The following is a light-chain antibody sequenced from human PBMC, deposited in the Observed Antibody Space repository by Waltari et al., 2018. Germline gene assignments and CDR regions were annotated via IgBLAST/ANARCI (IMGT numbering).Light chain of an antibody. J-gene: IGLJ7*01. CDR3: GTWESSLSGAV. V-gene: IGLV1-51*02. CDR2: ENT. CDR1: SSNIGNHY. Sequence: QSVLTQPPSVSAAPGQRVTISCSGGSSNIGNHYVSWYRQFPGTAPQLLIYENTDRHAGSPGRCAGSKAGTSATLDITGIQAGDEADYYCGTWESSLSGAVFGGGTHLTVL.